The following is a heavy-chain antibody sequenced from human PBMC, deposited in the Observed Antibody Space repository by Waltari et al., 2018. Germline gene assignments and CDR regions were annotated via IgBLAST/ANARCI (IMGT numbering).Heavy chain of an antibody. J-gene: IGHJ5*02. V-gene: IGHV1-69*01. D-gene: IGHD4-17*01. CDR2: IIPIFGTA. CDR3: ARGGGDYLGNWFDP. Sequence: QVQLVQSGAEVTKPGSSVKVSCKASGGTFSSYALSWVRQAPGKGLEWMGGIIPIFGTANYAQKFQGRVTITADESTSTAYMELSSLRSEDTAVYYCARGGGDYLGNWFDPWGQGTLVTVSS. CDR1: GGTFSSYA.